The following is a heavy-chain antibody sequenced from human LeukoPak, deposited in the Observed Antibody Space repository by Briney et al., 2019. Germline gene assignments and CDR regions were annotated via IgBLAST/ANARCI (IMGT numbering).Heavy chain of an antibody. CDR3: ATSGTKWSLDY. CDR2: ISYGGSNK. CDR1: EFTFSSYA. V-gene: IGHV3-30-3*01. Sequence: GGSLRLSCAASEFTFSSYAMHWVRQAPGKGLEWVAVISYGGSNKYYADSVKGRFTISRDNSKNTLYLQMNSLRAEDTAVYYCATSGTKWSLDYWGQGTLVTVSS. J-gene: IGHJ4*02. D-gene: IGHD2-15*01.